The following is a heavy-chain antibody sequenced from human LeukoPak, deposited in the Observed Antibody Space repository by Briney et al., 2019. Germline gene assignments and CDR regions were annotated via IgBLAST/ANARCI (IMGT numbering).Heavy chain of an antibody. J-gene: IGHJ4*02. CDR2: ISWNSGSI. D-gene: IGHD6-25*01. Sequence: PGGSLRLSCAASGFTFDDYAMHWVRQAPGKGLEWVSGISWNSGSIGYADSVKGRFTISRDNAKNSLYLQMNSLRAEDTALYYCAKGDLAAAGPFDYWGQGTLVTVSS. V-gene: IGHV3-9*01. CDR1: GFTFDDYA. CDR3: AKGDLAAAGPFDY.